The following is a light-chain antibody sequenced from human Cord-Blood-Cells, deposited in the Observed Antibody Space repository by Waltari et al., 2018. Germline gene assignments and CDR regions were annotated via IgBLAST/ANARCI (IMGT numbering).Light chain of an antibody. CDR1: QSISSW. J-gene: IGKJ2*01. CDR3: QQYNSYST. Sequence: DIQMTQSPSTLSASVGDRVTIPCRASQSISSWLAWYQQKPGKAPKLLIYDASSVGSGVPSRFSGSGSGTEFTLTISSLQPDDFATYYCQQYNSYSTFGQGTKLEIK. CDR2: DAS. V-gene: IGKV1-5*01.